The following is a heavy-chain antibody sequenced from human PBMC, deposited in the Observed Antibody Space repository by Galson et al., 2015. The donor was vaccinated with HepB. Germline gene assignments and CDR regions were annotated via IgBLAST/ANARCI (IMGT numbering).Heavy chain of an antibody. V-gene: IGHV1-2*06. CDR1: GYTFTGYY. CDR3: ASLKMGSTRGSDAFDI. Sequence: SVKVSCKASGYTFTGYYMHWVRQAPGQGLEWMGRINPNSGGTNYAQKFQGRVTMTRDTSISTAYMELSRLRSDDTAVYYCASLKMGSTRGSDAFDIWGQGTMVTVSS. CDR2: INPNSGGT. D-gene: IGHD2-2*01. J-gene: IGHJ3*02.